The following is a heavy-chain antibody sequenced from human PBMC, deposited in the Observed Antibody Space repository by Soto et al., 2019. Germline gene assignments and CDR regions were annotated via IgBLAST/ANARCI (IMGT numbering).Heavy chain of an antibody. CDR3: AKTSTPYHYDSSGFPSYFDY. CDR2: ISGSGGST. V-gene: IGHV3-23*01. Sequence: EVQLLESGGGLVQPGGSLRLSCAASGFTFSSYAMSWVRQAPGKGLEWVSAISGSGGSTYYADSVKGRFTISRDNSKNTLYLQMNSLRAEDTAVYYCAKTSTPYHYDSSGFPSYFDYWGQGTLVTVSS. J-gene: IGHJ4*02. CDR1: GFTFSSYA. D-gene: IGHD3-22*01.